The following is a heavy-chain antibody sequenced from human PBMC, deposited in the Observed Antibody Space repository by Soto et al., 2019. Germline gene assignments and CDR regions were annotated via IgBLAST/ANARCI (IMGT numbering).Heavy chain of an antibody. D-gene: IGHD3-22*01. CDR1: GFTFSSYA. CDR3: AKDQIWYYDSSGHDAFDI. J-gene: IGHJ3*02. CDR2: ISGSGGST. Sequence: GGSLRLSCAASGFTFSSYAMSWVRQAPGKGLEWVSAISGSGGSTYYADSVKGRFTISRDNSKNTLYLQMNSLRAEDTAVYYCAKDQIWYYDSSGHDAFDIWGQGTMITVSS. V-gene: IGHV3-23*01.